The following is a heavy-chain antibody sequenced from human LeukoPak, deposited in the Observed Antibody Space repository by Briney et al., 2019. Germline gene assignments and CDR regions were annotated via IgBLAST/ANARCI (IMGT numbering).Heavy chain of an antibody. Sequence: ASVKVSCKASGGTFSSVAISWVRQAPGQGLEWMGWINPNSGGTNYAQKFQGRVTMTRDTSISTAYMELSRLRSDDTAVYYCARSPLWFGELYSDYWGQGTLVTVSS. V-gene: IGHV1-2*02. CDR2: INPNSGGT. J-gene: IGHJ4*02. CDR3: ARSPLWFGELYSDY. CDR1: GGTFSSVA. D-gene: IGHD3-10*01.